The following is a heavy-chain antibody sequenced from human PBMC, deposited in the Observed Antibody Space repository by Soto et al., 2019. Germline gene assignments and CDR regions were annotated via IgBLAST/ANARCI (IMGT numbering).Heavy chain of an antibody. CDR1: GFPFTVFW. D-gene: IGHD1-1*01. Sequence: EVQLVESGGALVQPGGSLRLSCAASGFPFTVFWMSWVRQVPGKGLEWVANINQGGSERYYVDSVKGRFTISRDNADNSVYLQMNSLRVEDTAVYYCARDGPTQLLGQSYQFWDQGTVVTVSS. CDR2: INQGGSER. V-gene: IGHV3-7*01. CDR3: ARDGPTQLLGQSYQF. J-gene: IGHJ1*01.